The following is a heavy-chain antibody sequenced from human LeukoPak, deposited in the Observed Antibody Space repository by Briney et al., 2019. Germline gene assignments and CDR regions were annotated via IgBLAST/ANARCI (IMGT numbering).Heavy chain of an antibody. CDR1: GGSISNNVYY. Sequence: SETLSLTCTVSGGSISNNVYYWGWIRQPPGKGLEWIGHIYYSGSTYYNPSLKSRVTISVDTSKNQFSLKLSSVTAADTAVYYCARHDTRGSNGVDYWGQGTLVTVSS. V-gene: IGHV4-39*01. D-gene: IGHD5-12*01. J-gene: IGHJ4*02. CDR2: IYYSGST. CDR3: ARHDTRGSNGVDY.